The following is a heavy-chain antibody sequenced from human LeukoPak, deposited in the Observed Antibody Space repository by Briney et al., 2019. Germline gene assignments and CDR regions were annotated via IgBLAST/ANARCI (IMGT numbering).Heavy chain of an antibody. CDR1: GGSISSYY. CDR3: ARSSGDLTKGRHFDY. J-gene: IGHJ4*02. CDR2: IYYSGST. D-gene: IGHD3-10*01. V-gene: IGHV4-59*08. Sequence: SETLSLTCTVSGGSISSYYWSWIRQPPGKGLEWIGYIYYSGSTNYNPSLKSRVTISVDTSKNQFSLKLSSVTAADTAVYYCARSSGDLTKGRHFDYWGQGTLVTVSS.